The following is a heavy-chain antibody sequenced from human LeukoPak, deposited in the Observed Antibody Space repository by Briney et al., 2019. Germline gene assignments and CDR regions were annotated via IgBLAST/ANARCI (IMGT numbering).Heavy chain of an antibody. D-gene: IGHD1-1*01. J-gene: IGHJ4*02. CDR3: ARGLEVGADRALDY. CDR2: IHSSGST. CDR1: GGSISHYY. V-gene: IGHV4-4*07. Sequence: PSETLSLTCTVSGGSISHYYWSWIRQPAGKGLEWIGRIHSSGSTDYNPSLKSRVTMSVDTSKNQFSAKVNSVTAADTAVYYCARGLEVGADRALDYWGQGRLVTVSS.